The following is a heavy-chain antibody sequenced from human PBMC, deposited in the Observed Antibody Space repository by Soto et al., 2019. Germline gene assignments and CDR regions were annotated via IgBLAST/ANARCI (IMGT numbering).Heavy chain of an antibody. CDR2: ISYDGNKK. CDR3: ARDRRDGYNHYNFGMDV. J-gene: IGHJ6*02. V-gene: IGHV3-30-3*01. Sequence: SLILSCAASGFTFSTYSMHWVRQAPGKGLEWVAFISYDGNKKYYADSVKGRFTISRDNSKNTLYLQMNSLRTEDTAVYYCARDRRDGYNHYNFGMDVWGQGTTVTVSS. CDR1: GFTFSTYS. D-gene: IGHD5-12*01.